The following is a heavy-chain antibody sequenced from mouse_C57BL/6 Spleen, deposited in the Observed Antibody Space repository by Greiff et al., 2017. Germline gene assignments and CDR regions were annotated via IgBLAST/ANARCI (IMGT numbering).Heavy chain of an antibody. J-gene: IGHJ3*01. V-gene: IGHV1-18*01. CDR3: ARSLLRRQAWFAY. Sequence: SGPELVKPGASVKIPCKASGYTFTDYNMDWVKQSHGKSLEWIGDINPNNGGTIYNQKFKGKATLTVDKSSSTAYMELRSLTSEDTAVYYCARSLLRRQAWFAYWGQGTLVTVSA. D-gene: IGHD2-4*01. CDR2: INPNNGGT. CDR1: GYTFTDYN.